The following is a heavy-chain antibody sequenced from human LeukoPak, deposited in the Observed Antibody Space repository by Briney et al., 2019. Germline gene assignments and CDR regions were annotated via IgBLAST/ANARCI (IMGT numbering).Heavy chain of an antibody. CDR2: IYYSGST. CDR3: ARERSMVRGVSWFDP. D-gene: IGHD3-10*01. V-gene: IGHV4-39*07. CDR1: GGSISSSSYY. J-gene: IGHJ5*02. Sequence: PSETLSLTCTVSGGSISSSSYYWGWIRQPPGKGLEWIGSIYYSGSTNYNPSLKSRVTISVDTSKNQFSLKLSSVTAAGTAVYYCARERSMVRGVSWFDPWGQGTLVTVSS.